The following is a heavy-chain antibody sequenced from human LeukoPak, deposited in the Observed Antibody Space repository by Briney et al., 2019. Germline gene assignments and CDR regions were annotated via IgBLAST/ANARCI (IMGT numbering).Heavy chain of an antibody. CDR2: INHSGST. V-gene: IGHV4-34*01. CDR1: GGSFSGYY. D-gene: IGHD1-26*01. CDR3: ARVHRSGNYYFDY. J-gene: IGHJ4*02. Sequence: SETLSLTCAVYGGSFSGYYWSWIRQPPGKGLEWIGEINHSGSTNYNPSLKSRVTISVDTSKNQFSLKLSSVTAADTAVYYCARVHRSGNYYFDYWGQGTLVTVSS.